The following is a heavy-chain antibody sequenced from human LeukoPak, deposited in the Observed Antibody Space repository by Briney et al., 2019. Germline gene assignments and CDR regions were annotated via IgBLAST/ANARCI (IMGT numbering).Heavy chain of an antibody. V-gene: IGHV1-2*02. D-gene: IGHD6-19*01. CDR3: ARENSNGWDYNWFDP. Sequence: ASVKVSCKASGYTFTGYYMHWVRQAPGHALEWLGWINPNSGGTNYAQKFQGRVTMTRDTSISTAYMELSRLRSNDTAVYYCARENSNGWDYNWFDPWGQGTLVTVSS. CDR2: INPNSGGT. CDR1: GYTFTGYY. J-gene: IGHJ5*02.